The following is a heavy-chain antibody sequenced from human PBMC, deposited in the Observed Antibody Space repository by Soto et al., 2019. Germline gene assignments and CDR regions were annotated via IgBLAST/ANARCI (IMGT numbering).Heavy chain of an antibody. CDR2: ISSNGVGT. D-gene: IGHD6-6*01. Sequence: EVQLAESGGGLAQPGGSLRLSCAASGFTLSGYAMDWVRQAPGKGLEYVSGISSNGVGTYYANSVQGRFTISRDKSKNTVYLQMGSLSPEDMAVYYCARRARPDFYYMDVWGKGTTVTVSS. J-gene: IGHJ6*03. CDR3: ARRARPDFYYMDV. V-gene: IGHV3-64*01. CDR1: GFTLSGYA.